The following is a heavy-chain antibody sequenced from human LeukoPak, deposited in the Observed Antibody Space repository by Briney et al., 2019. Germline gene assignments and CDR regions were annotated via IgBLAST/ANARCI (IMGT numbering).Heavy chain of an antibody. D-gene: IGHD6-13*01. Sequence: SETLSLTCTVPGGSISSSSYYWGWIRQPPGKGLEWIGSIYYSGSTYYNPSLKSRVTISVDTSKNQFSLKLSSVTAADTAVYYCARHRLSSSWYGVINWFDPWGQGTLVTVSS. V-gene: IGHV4-39*01. J-gene: IGHJ5*02. CDR3: ARHRLSSSWYGVINWFDP. CDR1: GGSISSSSYY. CDR2: IYYSGST.